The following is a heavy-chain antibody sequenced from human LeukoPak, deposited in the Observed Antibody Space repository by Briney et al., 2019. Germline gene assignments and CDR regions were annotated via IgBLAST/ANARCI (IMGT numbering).Heavy chain of an antibody. J-gene: IGHJ4*02. V-gene: IGHV3-21*01. CDR2: ISSSSSYI. D-gene: IGHD6-6*01. Sequence: GGSLRLSCAASGFTFSSYSMNWVRQAPGKGLEWVSPISSSSSYIYYADSVKGRFTISRDNAKNSLYLQMNSLRAEDTAVYYCARASYSSSSPSPIDYWGQGTLVTVSS. CDR1: GFTFSSYS. CDR3: ARASYSSSSPSPIDY.